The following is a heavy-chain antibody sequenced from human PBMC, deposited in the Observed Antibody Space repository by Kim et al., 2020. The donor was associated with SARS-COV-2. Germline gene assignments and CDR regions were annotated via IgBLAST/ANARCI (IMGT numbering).Heavy chain of an antibody. Sequence: SVKVSCKASGGTFSSLAINWVRQAPGQGPEWMGRIIPIHGIVNYTQKFQGRLTVTADKSTSTVYMELSSRRSEDTAVYFCATKYRSGYIYGYNELHPWG. CDR2: IIPIHGIV. J-gene: IGHJ5*02. CDR3: ATKYRSGYIYGYNELHP. CDR1: GGTFSSLA. D-gene: IGHD5-18*01. V-gene: IGHV1-69*04.